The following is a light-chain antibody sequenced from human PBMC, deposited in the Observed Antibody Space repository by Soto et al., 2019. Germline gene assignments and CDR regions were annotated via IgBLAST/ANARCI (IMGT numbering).Light chain of an antibody. CDR1: QSVSSNY. CDR2: GAS. V-gene: IGKV3-20*01. CDR3: QQYGSSPQT. J-gene: IGKJ1*01. Sequence: ETVLTQFPGTLSLSPGERATLSCRASQSVSSNYLAWYQQKPGQAPRLIIYGASSMATGIPDRLSGSVSATDFTLTISRLEPEDYAVYYCQQYGSSPQTFGQGTKVDIK.